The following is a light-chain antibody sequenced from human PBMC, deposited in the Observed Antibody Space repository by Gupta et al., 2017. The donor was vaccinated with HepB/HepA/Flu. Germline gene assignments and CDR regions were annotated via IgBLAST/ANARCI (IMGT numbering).Light chain of an antibody. CDR1: QSISSW. CDR2: KAS. CDR3: QQDNNYPLT. J-gene: IGKJ4*01. V-gene: IGKV1-5*03. Sequence: DTQMTSSPSTLSASVGDRVTITCRASQSISSWLAWYQQKPGKAPKLLIYKASSLESGVPSRFSGSGSGTEFTLTISSLHPDDFATYYLQQDNNYPLTFGGGTKVEIK.